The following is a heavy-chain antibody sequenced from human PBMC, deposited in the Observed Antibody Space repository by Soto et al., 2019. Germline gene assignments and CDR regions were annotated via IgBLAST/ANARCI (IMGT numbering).Heavy chain of an antibody. CDR1: GFTFSDYY. J-gene: IGHJ4*02. Sequence: QVQLVESGGGLVKPGGSLRLSCAVSGFTFSDYYMTWIRQAPGKGLEWVSYISSSTSHTNYADSVKGRFTISRDNAKKSLFSQMNSLRGEDTAVDYCAGGRGAAADYFDFWGQGTLVTVSS. D-gene: IGHD6-13*01. CDR2: ISSSTSHT. V-gene: IGHV3-11*05. CDR3: AGGRGAAADYFDF.